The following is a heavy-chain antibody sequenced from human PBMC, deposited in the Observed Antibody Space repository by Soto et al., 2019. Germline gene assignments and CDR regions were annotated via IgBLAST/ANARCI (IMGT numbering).Heavy chain of an antibody. J-gene: IGHJ5*02. V-gene: IGHV4-59*01. CDR3: ARDARGGWFDP. CDR1: DGNIRSYY. Sequence: SETLSLSCTVSDGNIRSYYWSWVRQPPGKGLEWIGYIYYSGSTNYNPSLKSRVTISVDTSKNQFSLKLSSVTAADTAVYYCARDARGGWFDPWGQGTLVTVS. D-gene: IGHD2-15*01. CDR2: IYYSGST.